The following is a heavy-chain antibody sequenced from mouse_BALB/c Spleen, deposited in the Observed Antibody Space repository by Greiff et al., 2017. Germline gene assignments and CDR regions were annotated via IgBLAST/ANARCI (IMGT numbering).Heavy chain of an antibody. CDR2: IYPGDGDT. J-gene: IGHJ4*01. CDR1: GYAFSSYW. CDR3: ARNGALAMDY. Sequence: QVQLQQSGAELVRPGSSVKISCKASGYAFSSYWMNWVKQRPGQGLEWIGQIYPGDGDTNYNGKFKGKATLTADKSSSTAYMQLSSLTSEDSAVYFCARNGALAMDYWGQGTSVTVSS. V-gene: IGHV1-80*01.